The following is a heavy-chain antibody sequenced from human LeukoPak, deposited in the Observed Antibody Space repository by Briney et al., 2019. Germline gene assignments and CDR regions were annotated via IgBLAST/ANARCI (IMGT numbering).Heavy chain of an antibody. D-gene: IGHD1-26*01. CDR1: GFTVSSNY. V-gene: IGHV3-53*01. CDR2: IYSGGST. CDR3: ARGGSYLXXFDX. Sequence: GGSLRLSCAASGFTVSSNYMSWVRQAPGKGLEWASIIYSGGSTFYADSVKGRFTISRDNSKNTLYLQMNSLRAEDTAVYYCARGGSYLXXFDXXXQGXMVTV. J-gene: IGHJ3*02.